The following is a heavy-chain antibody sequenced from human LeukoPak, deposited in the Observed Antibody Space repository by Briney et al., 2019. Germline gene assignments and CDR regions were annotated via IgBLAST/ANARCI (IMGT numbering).Heavy chain of an antibody. D-gene: IGHD5-12*01. CDR3: ARAKSGYDSWYFDY. CDR1: GYTFTSYD. Sequence: ASVKVSCKASGYTFTSYDINWVRQATGQGLEWMGWMNPNSGNTGYAQKFQGRVTITRNTSISTAYMELSSLRSEDTAVYYCARAKSGYDSWYFDYWGQGTLVTVSS. V-gene: IGHV1-8*03. J-gene: IGHJ4*02. CDR2: MNPNSGNT.